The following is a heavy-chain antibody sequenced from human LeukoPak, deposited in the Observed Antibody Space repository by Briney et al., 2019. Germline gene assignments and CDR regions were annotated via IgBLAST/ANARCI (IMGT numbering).Heavy chain of an antibody. Sequence: PGGSLRLSCAASGFTFSSYAMHWVRQAPGKGLEWVAVISYDGSNKYYADSMKGRFTISRDNSKNTLYLQMNSLRVDDTAVYYCAKPISRYYYGSESDWGQGTLVTVSS. J-gene: IGHJ4*02. CDR1: GFTFSSYA. D-gene: IGHD3-10*01. CDR3: AKPISRYYYGSESD. CDR2: ISYDGSNK. V-gene: IGHV3-30*04.